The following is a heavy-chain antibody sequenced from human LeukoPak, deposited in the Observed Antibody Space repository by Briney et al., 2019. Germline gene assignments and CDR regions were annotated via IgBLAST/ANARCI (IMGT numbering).Heavy chain of an antibody. V-gene: IGHV3-30-3*01. Sequence: GRSLRLSCAASGFTFSSYAMHWVRQAPGKGLEWVALISYDGSGQYYTESVKGRFIISRDNSKNTLYLQVNSLRVEDTAVYYCARANRPFHTSGWYKDYWGQGTLVTVSS. CDR1: GFTFSSYA. CDR2: ISYDGSGQ. CDR3: ARANRPFHTSGWYKDY. J-gene: IGHJ4*02. D-gene: IGHD6-19*01.